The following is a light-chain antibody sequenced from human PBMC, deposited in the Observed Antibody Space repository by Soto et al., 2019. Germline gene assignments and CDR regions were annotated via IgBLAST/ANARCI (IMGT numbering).Light chain of an antibody. Sequence: ETVMTQSPATLSVSPWERATLSCRASQSVSSKLAWYQQKPGQAPRLLIYGASTRATGIPARFSGSGSGTEFTLTISSLQSEDFAVYYCQQYGSSLITFGQGTRLEIK. V-gene: IGKV3D-15*01. CDR2: GAS. CDR3: QQYGSSLIT. J-gene: IGKJ5*01. CDR1: QSVSSK.